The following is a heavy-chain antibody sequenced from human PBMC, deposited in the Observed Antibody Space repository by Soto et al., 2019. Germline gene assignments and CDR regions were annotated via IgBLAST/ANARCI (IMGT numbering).Heavy chain of an antibody. J-gene: IGHJ4*02. Sequence: PSETLSLTCAVYGGSFSGYYWSWIRQPPGKGLEWIGEINHSGSTNSNPSLKSRVTISVDTSKNQFSLKLSSVTAADTAVYYCARGKSGYSRAFYYWGQGTLVTVSS. V-gene: IGHV4-34*01. D-gene: IGHD3-3*01. CDR2: INHSGST. CDR3: ARGKSGYSRAFYY. CDR1: GGSFSGYY.